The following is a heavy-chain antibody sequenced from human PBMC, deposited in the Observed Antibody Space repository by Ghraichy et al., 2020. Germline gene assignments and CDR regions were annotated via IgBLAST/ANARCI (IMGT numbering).Heavy chain of an antibody. Sequence: SQTLSLTCAVYGGSFSGYYWSWIRQPPGKGLEWIGEINHSGSTNYNPSLKSRVTISVDTSKNQFSLKLSSVTAADTAVYYCARDTAARRGKLVYWGQGTLVTVSS. D-gene: IGHD6-6*01. J-gene: IGHJ4*02. V-gene: IGHV4-34*01. CDR2: INHSGST. CDR3: ARDTAARRGKLVY. CDR1: GGSFSGYY.